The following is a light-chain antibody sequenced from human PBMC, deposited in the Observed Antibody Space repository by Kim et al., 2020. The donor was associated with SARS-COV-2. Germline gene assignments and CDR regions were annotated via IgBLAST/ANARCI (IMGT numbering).Light chain of an antibody. CDR2: GKN. CDR1: SLRSYY. CDR3: NSRDSSGNLYV. J-gene: IGLJ1*01. Sequence: SSELTQDPAVSVALGQTVRITCQGDSLRSYYASWYQQKPGQAPVLVIYGKNNRPSGIPDRFSGSSSGNTASLTITGAQAEDEADYYCNSRDSSGNLYVFGTGTNVTVL. V-gene: IGLV3-19*01.